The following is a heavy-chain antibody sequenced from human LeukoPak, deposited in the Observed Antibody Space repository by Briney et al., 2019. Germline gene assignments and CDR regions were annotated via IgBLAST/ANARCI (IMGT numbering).Heavy chain of an antibody. Sequence: ASVKVSCKASGYTFTSYGISWVRQAPGQGLEWMGWISAYNGNTNYAQKLQGRVTMTTDTSTSTAYMEPRSLRSDDTAVYYCARDLLRNYYYYYMDVWGKGTTVTVSS. V-gene: IGHV1-18*01. CDR2: ISAYNGNT. CDR3: ARDLLRNYYYYYMDV. J-gene: IGHJ6*03. CDR1: GYTFTSYG.